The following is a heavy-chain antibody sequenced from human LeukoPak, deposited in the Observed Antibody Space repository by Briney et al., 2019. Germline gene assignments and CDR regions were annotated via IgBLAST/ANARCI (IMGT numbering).Heavy chain of an antibody. Sequence: GGSLRLSCAASGFTFNTYTMNWVRQAPGKGLEWVSYISGSSGIIDYADSVRGRFTISRDNAKNSLYLQMNSLRAEDTAVYYCAREVDSGAFDIWGQGTMVTVSS. J-gene: IGHJ3*02. CDR2: ISGSSGII. D-gene: IGHD1-26*01. CDR3: AREVDSGAFDI. CDR1: GFTFNTYT. V-gene: IGHV3-48*01.